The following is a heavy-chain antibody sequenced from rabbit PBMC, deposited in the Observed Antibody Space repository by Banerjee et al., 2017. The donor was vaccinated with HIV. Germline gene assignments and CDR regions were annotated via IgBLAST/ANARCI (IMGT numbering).Heavy chain of an antibody. CDR1: GVSFSGNSY. CDR2: IDTGSSGFT. Sequence: QQLEESGGDLVKPGASLTLTCIASGVSFSGNSYMCWVRQAPGKGLEWVGCIDTGSSGFTYFASWAKGRFTISKTSSTTVTLQMTSLTAADTATYFRARDLPDIIGWNFGFRGQGTLVTVS. J-gene: IGHJ3*01. V-gene: IGHV1S40*01. CDR3: ARDLPDIIGWNFGF. D-gene: IGHD1-1*01.